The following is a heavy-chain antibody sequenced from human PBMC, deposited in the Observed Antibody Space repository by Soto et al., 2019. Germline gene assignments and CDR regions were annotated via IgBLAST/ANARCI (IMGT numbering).Heavy chain of an antibody. V-gene: IGHV4-30-4*01. J-gene: IGHJ4*01. CDR2: IYYSGST. CDR1: GGSISSGDYY. Sequence: SETLSLTCAVSGGSISSGDYYWSWIRQPPGKGLEWIGYIYYSGSTYYNPSLKSRVSISVDTSKNQFSLKLSSVTAADTAVYSCARGLTGSYDFWTYYFDHWGHGTLVTVSS. D-gene: IGHD3-3*01. CDR3: ARGLTGSYDFWTYYFDH.